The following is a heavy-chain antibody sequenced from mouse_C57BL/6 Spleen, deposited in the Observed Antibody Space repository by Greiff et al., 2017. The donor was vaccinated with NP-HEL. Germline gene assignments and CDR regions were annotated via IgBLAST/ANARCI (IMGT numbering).Heavy chain of an antibody. J-gene: IGHJ2*01. V-gene: IGHV1-61*01. Sequence: QVQLQQPGAELVRPGSSVKLSCKASGYTFTSYWMDWVKQRPGQGLEWIGNIYPSDSETHYNQKFKDKATLTVDKSSSTAYMQLSSLTSEDSAVYYCARRVTTAGNYWGQGTTLTVSS. CDR2: IYPSDSET. CDR1: GYTFTSYW. D-gene: IGHD1-2*01. CDR3: ARRVTTAGNY.